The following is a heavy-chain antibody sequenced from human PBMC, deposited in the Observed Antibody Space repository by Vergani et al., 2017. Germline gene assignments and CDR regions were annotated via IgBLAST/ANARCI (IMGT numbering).Heavy chain of an antibody. D-gene: IGHD1-1*01. CDR1: GFTFSSYA. V-gene: IGHV3-23*01. Sequence: EVQLLESGGGLVQPGGSLRLSCAASGFTFSSYAMSWVRQAPGKGLEWVSTISGSGGSTYYADSVKGRFTISRDNSKNTLYLQMNSLTAEDTAVYYCATKSCGTPGCQIGYFREWGQGTLVTVSS. CDR2: ISGSGGST. CDR3: ATKSCGTPGCQIGYFRE. J-gene: IGHJ1*01.